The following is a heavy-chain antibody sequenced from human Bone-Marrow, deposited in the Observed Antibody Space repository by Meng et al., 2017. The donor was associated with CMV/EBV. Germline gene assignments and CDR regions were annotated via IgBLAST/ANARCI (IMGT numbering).Heavy chain of an antibody. CDR2: IFHSGRT. Sequence: SGGSISDNNWWSWVRQPPGKGLEWIGEIFHSGRTNYNPSLKSRVIISVDRSKNHFSLKLNSVTAADTAVYYCARSMAGGLWFGELKGWGQGTLVTVSS. J-gene: IGHJ4*02. D-gene: IGHD3-10*01. CDR3: ARSMAGGLWFGELKG. V-gene: IGHV4-4*02. CDR1: GGSISDNNW.